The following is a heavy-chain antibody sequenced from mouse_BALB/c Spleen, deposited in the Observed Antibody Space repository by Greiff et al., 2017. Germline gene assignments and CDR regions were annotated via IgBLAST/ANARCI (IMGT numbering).Heavy chain of an antibody. CDR2: ISYSGST. CDR1: GDSITSCY. CDR3: ARHRSYSMDY. V-gene: IGHV3-8*02. D-gene: IGHD2-14*01. Sequence: EVMLVESGPSLAKPSQTLSLTCSVTGDSITSCYWNWIRKVPGNKLEYMGYISYSGSTYYNPSLKSRISITRDTSKNQYYLQLNSVTTEDTATYYCARHRSYSMDYWGQGTSVTVSA. J-gene: IGHJ4*01.